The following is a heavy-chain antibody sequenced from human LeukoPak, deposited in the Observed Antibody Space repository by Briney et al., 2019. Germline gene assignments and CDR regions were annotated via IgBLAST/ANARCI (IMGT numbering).Heavy chain of an antibody. CDR1: GFTFSSYA. D-gene: IGHD2-21*01. CDR2: ISSTDAGT. CDR3: AKAPVTSCRGAYCYPFDY. Sequence: PGGSLRLSCAASGFTFSSYAMGWVRQAPGKGLEWVSAISSTDAGTYHADSVRGRFTISRDSSKNTLYLQMNSLRAEDAAVYYCAKAPVTSCRGAYCYPFDYWGQGTLVTVSS. V-gene: IGHV3-23*01. J-gene: IGHJ4*02.